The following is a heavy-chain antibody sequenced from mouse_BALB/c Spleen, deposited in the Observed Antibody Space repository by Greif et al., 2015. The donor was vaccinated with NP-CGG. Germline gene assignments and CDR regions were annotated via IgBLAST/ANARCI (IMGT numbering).Heavy chain of an antibody. CDR2: ISYDGSN. J-gene: IGHJ3*01. CDR1: GYSITSGYY. V-gene: IGHV3-6*02. D-gene: IGHD2-4*01. CDR3: APMITTSPWFAY. Sequence: EVQRVESGPGLVKPSQSLSLTCSVTGYSITSGYYWNWIRQFPGNKLEWMGYISYDGSNNYNPSLKNRISITRDTSKNQFFLKLNSVTTEDTATYYCAPMITTSPWFAYWGQGALVTVSA.